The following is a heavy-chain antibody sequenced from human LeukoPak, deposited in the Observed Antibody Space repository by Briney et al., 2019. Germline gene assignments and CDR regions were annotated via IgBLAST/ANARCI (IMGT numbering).Heavy chain of an antibody. CDR2: INPNSGGT. CDR1: EYTFTDYY. J-gene: IGHJ4*02. Sequence: GAPVKVSCKASEYTFTDYYTHWVRQAPGQGLEWMGWINPNSGGTKYAQKFQGRVTMTRDPSISTAYMELSRLRFDDTAVYYCARDAWLVGATNLYYFDHWGQGTPVTVSS. V-gene: IGHV1-2*02. CDR3: ARDAWLVGATNLYYFDH. D-gene: IGHD1-26*01.